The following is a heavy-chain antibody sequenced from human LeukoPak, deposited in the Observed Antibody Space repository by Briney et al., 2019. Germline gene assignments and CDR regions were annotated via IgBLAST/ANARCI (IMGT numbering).Heavy chain of an antibody. J-gene: IGHJ6*03. CDR2: IYYTGST. V-gene: IGHV4-59*01. CDR1: GGSISSYY. D-gene: IGHD4-11*01. Sequence: SETLSLTCTVSGGSISSYYWSWVRQPPGKGLEWIGYIYYTGSTNYSPSLKSRVTISVDMSKNQFSLKLSSVTAADTAVYYCARAKGNSNYPYYYKDVWGKGTTVTVSS. CDR3: ARAKGNSNYPYYYKDV.